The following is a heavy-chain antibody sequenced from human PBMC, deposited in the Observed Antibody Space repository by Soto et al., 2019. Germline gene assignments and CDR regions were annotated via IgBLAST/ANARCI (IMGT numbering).Heavy chain of an antibody. CDR1: DGSFSGYY. Sequence: SEPMSLTCAVYDGSFSGYYWSWIRQPPGKGLEWIGEINHSGSTNYNPSLKSRVTISVDTSKHQFSLKLSSVTAADTAVYYCATDTRTTGTTYYYSGMDVWGQGTTVTVSS. CDR2: INHSGST. CDR3: ATDTRTTGTTYYYSGMDV. V-gene: IGHV4-34*01. D-gene: IGHD4-17*01. J-gene: IGHJ6*02.